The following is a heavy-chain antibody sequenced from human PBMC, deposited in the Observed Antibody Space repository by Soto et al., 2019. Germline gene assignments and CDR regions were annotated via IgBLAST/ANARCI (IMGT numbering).Heavy chain of an antibody. Sequence: SETLSLTCTVSGYCISSGSYWAWIRQPPGKGPEWIASIYHGGTTFYKPSLKSRITISVDTSNNQFSLKLASVTAADTAVYYCARVHVMVVAGSTFDYWGHGTLVTVSS. CDR2: IYHGGTT. CDR1: GYCISSGSY. V-gene: IGHV4-38-2*02. CDR3: ARVHVMVVAGSTFDY. J-gene: IGHJ4*01. D-gene: IGHD6-19*01.